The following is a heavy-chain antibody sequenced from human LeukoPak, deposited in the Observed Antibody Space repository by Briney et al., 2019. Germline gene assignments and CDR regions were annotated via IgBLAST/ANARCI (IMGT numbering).Heavy chain of an antibody. Sequence: PSETLSLTCTVSGGSISSSSYYWSWIRQPAGKGLEWIGRIYTSGSTNYNPSLKSRVTISVDASENQFSLKLSSVTAADTAVYYCARAGGGSNYFDYWGQGTLVTVSS. CDR1: GGSISSSSYY. V-gene: IGHV4-61*02. D-gene: IGHD3-10*01. CDR2: IYTSGST. J-gene: IGHJ4*02. CDR3: ARAGGGSNYFDY.